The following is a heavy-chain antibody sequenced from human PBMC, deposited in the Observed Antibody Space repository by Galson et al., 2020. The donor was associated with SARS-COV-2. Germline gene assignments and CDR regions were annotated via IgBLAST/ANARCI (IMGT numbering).Heavy chain of an antibody. D-gene: IGHD3-22*01. V-gene: IGHV4-31*03. Sequence: LRLSCTVSGGSISSGGYYWSWISQHPGKGLEWIGYIYYSGSTYYNPSLKSRVTISVDTSKNQFSLKLSSVTAADTAVYYCARARITMIVVVNAFDIWGQGTMVTVSS. CDR1: GGSISSGGYY. J-gene: IGHJ3*02. CDR3: ARARITMIVVVNAFDI. CDR2: IYYSGST.